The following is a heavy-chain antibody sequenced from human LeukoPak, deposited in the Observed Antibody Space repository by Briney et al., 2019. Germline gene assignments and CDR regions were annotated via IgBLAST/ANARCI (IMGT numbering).Heavy chain of an antibody. V-gene: IGHV4-39*06. D-gene: IGHD1-14*01. J-gene: IGHJ4*02. CDR2: IHRSGSP. Sequence: SETLSLTCTVSGGSISSSSYYWGWIRQPPGKGLEWIGEIHRSGSPYNNPSLPSRVTISIDRSRNQIPLELSSVTAADTAVYYCAREILGGFNPGAYWGQGTLVTVSS. CDR1: GGSISSSSYY. CDR3: AREILGGFNPGAY.